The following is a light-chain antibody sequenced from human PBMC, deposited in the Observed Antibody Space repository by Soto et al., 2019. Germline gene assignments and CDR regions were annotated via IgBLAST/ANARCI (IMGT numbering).Light chain of an antibody. J-gene: IGLJ1*01. V-gene: IGLV1-40*01. CDR1: SSNIGAGYD. CDR3: QSYDGSLSGSV. Sequence: QSVLTQPPSVSGAPGQRVTISCTGSSSNIGAGYDVHWYQQLPGTAPKLLIYGNTHRPSGVPDRFSGSKSGTSASLAITGLQAEDEADYYCQSYDGSLSGSVFGSGTKLTVL. CDR2: GNT.